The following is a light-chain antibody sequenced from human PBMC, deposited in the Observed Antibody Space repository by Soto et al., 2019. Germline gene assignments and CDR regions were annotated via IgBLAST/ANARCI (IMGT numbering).Light chain of an antibody. V-gene: IGKV1-5*03. CDR3: QHYDSYPEA. CDR1: QSSGSC. CDR2: AAS. J-gene: IGKJ1*01. Sequence: IQLTQSPSSLSASVGDRVTITCRASQSSGSCLAWYQQKPGEAPKLLIYAASSLQTGVPSRFSGSRSGTEFTLTISSLQPDDFATYYCQHYDSYPEAFGQGTKVDIK.